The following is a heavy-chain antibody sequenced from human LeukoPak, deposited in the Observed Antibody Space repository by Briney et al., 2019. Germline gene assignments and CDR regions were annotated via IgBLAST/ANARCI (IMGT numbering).Heavy chain of an antibody. CDR2: ISGSGGST. CDR1: GFTFSSYA. CDR3: AKDDYYDSSGYYYVSFDY. D-gene: IGHD3-22*01. Sequence: PGGSLRLSCAASGFTFSSYAMSWVRQAPGKGLEWVSAISGSGGSTYYADSVKGRFTISRDNSKNTLYLQMNSLRAEDTAVYYCAKDDYYDSSGYYYVSFDYWGQGTLVTVSS. J-gene: IGHJ4*02. V-gene: IGHV3-23*01.